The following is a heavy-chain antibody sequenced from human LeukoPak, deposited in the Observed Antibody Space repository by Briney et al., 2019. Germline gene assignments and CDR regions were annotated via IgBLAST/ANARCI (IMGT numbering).Heavy chain of an antibody. D-gene: IGHD3-16*02. Sequence: PGESLKVSCKASGYPFTSYGISWVRQAPGQGLEWMGWISAYNGNTNYAQKLQGRVTMTTDTSTSTAYMELRSLRSDDTAVYYCARDLGSTLTFGVVIVIPNDAFDIWGQGTVVTVSS. CDR1: GYPFTSYG. J-gene: IGHJ3*02. V-gene: IGHV1-18*01. CDR2: ISAYNGNT. CDR3: ARDLGSTLTFGVVIVIPNDAFDI.